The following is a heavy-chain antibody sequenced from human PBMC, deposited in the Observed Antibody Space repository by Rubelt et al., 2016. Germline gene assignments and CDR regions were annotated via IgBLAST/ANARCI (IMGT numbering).Heavy chain of an antibody. Sequence: GGGVVQPGRSLRLSCAASGFTFRTYGMHWVRQAPGKGLEWVSSISGSGGDTYYADSVKGRFTISRDNSKNTLDLQMNSLRAEDTALYSCAKVRSEVVEAALNYWGQGTLVTVSS. CDR1: GFTFRTYG. D-gene: IGHD2-15*01. CDR2: ISGSGGDT. V-gene: IGHV3-23*01. J-gene: IGHJ4*02. CDR3: AKVRSEVVEAALNY.